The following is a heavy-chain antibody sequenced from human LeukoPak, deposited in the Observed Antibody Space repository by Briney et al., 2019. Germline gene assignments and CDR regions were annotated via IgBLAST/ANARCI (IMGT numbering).Heavy chain of an antibody. J-gene: IGHJ4*02. Sequence: PGGSLRLSCAASGFTVRSSYMSWVRQAPGKGLEWVSVIYSGGSPDYADSAKGRFTISRDNSKNTLFLQMNSLRAEDTAVYYCAKSRPRVGATGPCDFWGQGTLVTVSS. V-gene: IGHV3-53*05. CDR2: IYSGGSP. CDR3: AKSRPRVGATGPCDF. D-gene: IGHD1-26*01. CDR1: GFTVRSSY.